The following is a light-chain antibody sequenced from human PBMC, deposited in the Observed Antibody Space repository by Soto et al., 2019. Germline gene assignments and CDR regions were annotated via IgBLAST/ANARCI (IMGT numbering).Light chain of an antibody. V-gene: IGKV3-15*01. CDR2: RAS. CDR1: QSVSNN. J-gene: IGKJ1*01. CDR3: QQYINWPWT. Sequence: EIVMTESPATLSVSPGERATLSCRASQSVSNNLAWYQKKPGQAPRLLIHRASIRATGVPDRLSGSGSGTHFPLTISSLQSEDFAVYYCQQYINWPWTFGQGTKVEIK.